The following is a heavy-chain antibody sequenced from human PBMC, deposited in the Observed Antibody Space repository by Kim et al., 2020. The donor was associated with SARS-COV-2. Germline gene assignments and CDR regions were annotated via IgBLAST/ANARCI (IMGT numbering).Heavy chain of an antibody. CDR3: ARVEPTIGGEIGY. V-gene: IGHV3-74*01. CDR1: GFTFSSYW. D-gene: IGHD3-16*01. J-gene: IGHJ4*02. Sequence: GGSLRLSCAASGFTFSSYWMHWVRQAPGKGLVWVSRINSDGSSTSYADSVKGRFTISRDNAKNTLYLQMNSLRAEDTAVYFCARVEPTIGGEIGYWGQGTLVTVSS. CDR2: INSDGSST.